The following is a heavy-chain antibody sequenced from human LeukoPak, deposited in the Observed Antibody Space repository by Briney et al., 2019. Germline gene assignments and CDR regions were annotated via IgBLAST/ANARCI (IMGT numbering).Heavy chain of an antibody. D-gene: IGHD6-6*01. J-gene: IGHJ4*02. V-gene: IGHV3-23*01. CDR2: ITADGGTT. CDR1: GFTFSNNA. Sequence: PGGSLRLSCAASGFTFSNNAMSWVRQAPGKGLEWVSAITADGGTTFYADSVKGRFTISRDNSKNTLYLQVNSLRADDTAVYYCASRGSSSSQYYWGQGTLVTVSS. CDR3: ASRGSSSSQYY.